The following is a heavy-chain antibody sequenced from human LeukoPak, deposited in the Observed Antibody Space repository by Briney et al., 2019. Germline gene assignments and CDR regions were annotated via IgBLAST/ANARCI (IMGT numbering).Heavy chain of an antibody. CDR2: IYYSGST. J-gene: IGHJ4*02. CDR1: GDSFRSYY. D-gene: IGHD4-23*01. Sequence: SETLSLTCTVSGDSFRSYYWSWIRQPPGKGLEWIGYIYYSGSTNYNPSLKSRVTISVDTSKNQFSLKLGSVTAADTAMYYCARYTDYGGNSRIVDYWGQGTLVTVSS. V-gene: IGHV4-59*01. CDR3: ARYTDYGGNSRIVDY.